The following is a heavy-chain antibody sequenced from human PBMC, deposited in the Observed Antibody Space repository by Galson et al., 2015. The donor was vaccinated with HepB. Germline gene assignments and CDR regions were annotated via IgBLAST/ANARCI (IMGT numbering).Heavy chain of an antibody. D-gene: IGHD3-10*01. Sequence: SLRLSCAVSGFTVSTTYMSWVRQAPGKGLEWVSVVYSGGDTYYADSVKGRFTISRDNSKNTLFLHMNSLRAEDTAVYYCAREGPLGDFDYWGQGTLVTVPS. CDR3: AREGPLGDFDY. CDR2: VYSGGDT. J-gene: IGHJ4*02. V-gene: IGHV3-66*01. CDR1: GFTVSTTY.